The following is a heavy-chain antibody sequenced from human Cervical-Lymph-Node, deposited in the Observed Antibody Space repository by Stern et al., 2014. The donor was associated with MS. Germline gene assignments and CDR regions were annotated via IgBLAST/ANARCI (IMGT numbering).Heavy chain of an antibody. Sequence: VQLVESGVGLVKPSQTLSLTCAVSGGSISSGDHYWSWFRQPPGKGLEWIGYISNNGNSFHNPSLKSRVTISKDTSRNQFSLNLSSVSAADTAVYYCARATWFGEQAFDYWGQGTLVTVSS. CDR2: ISNNGNS. J-gene: IGHJ4*02. CDR1: GGSISSGDHY. CDR3: ARATWFGEQAFDY. V-gene: IGHV4-30-4*01. D-gene: IGHD3-10*01.